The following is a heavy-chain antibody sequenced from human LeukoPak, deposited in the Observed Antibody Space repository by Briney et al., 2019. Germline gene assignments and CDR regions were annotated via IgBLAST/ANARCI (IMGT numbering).Heavy chain of an antibody. D-gene: IGHD2-15*01. Sequence: GGSLRLSCAASGFTFSSYSMNWVRQAPGKGLEWVSYISSSSSTIYYADSVKGRFTISRDNAKNSLYLQMNSLRAEDTAVYYCARVTTPVDAFDIWGQGTMATVSS. CDR2: ISSSSSTI. CDR1: GFTFSSYS. CDR3: ARVTTPVDAFDI. V-gene: IGHV3-48*04. J-gene: IGHJ3*02.